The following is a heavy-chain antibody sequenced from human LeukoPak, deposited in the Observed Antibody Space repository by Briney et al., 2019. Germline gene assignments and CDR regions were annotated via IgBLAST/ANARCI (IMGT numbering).Heavy chain of an antibody. V-gene: IGHV4-34*01. CDR1: GGSFSGYY. D-gene: IGHD3-22*01. CDR2: INHSGSP. CDR3: ARVHSSGYAGAFHI. J-gene: IGHJ3*02. Sequence: SETLSLTCAVYGGSFSGYYWSWIRQPPGKGLEWIGEINHSGSPNYNPSLKSRVTISVDTSKNQFSLKLSSVTAADTAVYYCARVHSSGYAGAFHIWGQGTMVTVSS.